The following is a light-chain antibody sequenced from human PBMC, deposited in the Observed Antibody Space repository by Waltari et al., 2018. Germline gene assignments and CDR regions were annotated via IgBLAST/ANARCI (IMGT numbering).Light chain of an antibody. CDR2: STN. V-gene: IGLV1-44*01. Sequence: QSVLTQPPSASGTPGQRATISCSVSSSNIVSNPVNWYQQLPGTAPKLPIYSTNQRPSGVPDRFSGSKSGTSASLAISGLQSEDEADYYCAAWDDSLNAVVFGGGTKLTVL. J-gene: IGLJ2*01. CDR3: AAWDDSLNAVV. CDR1: SSNIVSNP.